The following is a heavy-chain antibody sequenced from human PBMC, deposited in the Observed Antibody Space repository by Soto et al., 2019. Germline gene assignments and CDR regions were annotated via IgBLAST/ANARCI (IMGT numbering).Heavy chain of an antibody. CDR2: INDDGIST. V-gene: IGHV3-74*01. J-gene: IGHJ4*02. D-gene: IGHD1-1*01. Sequence: PWGSLILSCAASEFTFSMDWMHWVRQIRGKGPEWVSLINDDGISTNYADSVKGLFTISRDNAKNTLYLQMNALRVEDTAVYYCTRGPRSTSTGTGAFWGQGTLVTVSS. CDR3: TRGPRSTSTGTGAF. CDR1: EFTFSMDW.